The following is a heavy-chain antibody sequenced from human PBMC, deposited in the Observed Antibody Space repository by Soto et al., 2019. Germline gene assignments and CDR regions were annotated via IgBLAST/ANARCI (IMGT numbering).Heavy chain of an antibody. CDR2: IYWDDDK. CDR3: AHYQSPRGSTMFDY. V-gene: IGHV2-5*02. Sequence: SGPTLGNHTQTLTLTCTFSGFSLSTSGGGVGWIRQPPGKALEWLALIYWDDDKRYSPSLKSRLTITKDTSKNQVVLTMTNMDPVDTATYYCAHYQSPRGSTMFDYWGQGTLVTVSS. D-gene: IGHD5-12*01. J-gene: IGHJ4*02. CDR1: GFSLSTSGGG.